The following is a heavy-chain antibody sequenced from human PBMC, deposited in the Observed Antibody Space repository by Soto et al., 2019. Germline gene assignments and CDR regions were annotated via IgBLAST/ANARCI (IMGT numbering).Heavy chain of an antibody. CDR3: ARRWGTYFDF. D-gene: IGHD7-27*01. CDR2: IYYSGST. CDR1: GGSISSYY. J-gene: IGHJ4*02. Sequence: ETLSLTCTVSGGSISSYYWSWIRQPPGKGLEWIGYIYYSGSTDYGPSLKSRVTISVDTSKNQFSLKLSSVTAADTAVYYCARRWGTYFDFWGQGTLVTVSS. V-gene: IGHV4-59*01.